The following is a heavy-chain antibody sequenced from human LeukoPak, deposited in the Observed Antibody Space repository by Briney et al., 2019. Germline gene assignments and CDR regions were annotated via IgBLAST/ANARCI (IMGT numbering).Heavy chain of an antibody. V-gene: IGHV4-34*01. CDR1: GGSFSGYY. Sequence: SETLSLTCAVYGGSFSGYYWSWIRQPPGKGLEWIGEINHSGSTNYNPSLESRVTISVDTTKNQFSLKLSSVTAADTAVYYCARSGGTHYFDYWGQGTLVTVSS. CDR3: ARSGGTHYFDY. D-gene: IGHD1-1*01. J-gene: IGHJ4*02. CDR2: INHSGST.